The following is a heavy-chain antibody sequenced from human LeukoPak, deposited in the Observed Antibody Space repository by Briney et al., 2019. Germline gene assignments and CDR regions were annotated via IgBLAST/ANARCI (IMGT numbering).Heavy chain of an antibody. V-gene: IGHV3-23*01. CDR1: GFTFTNYA. CDR3: AKDCNGGNCYIDY. CDR2: MSGRGVSS. Sequence: GGSLRLSCAASGFTFTNYAMSWVRQAPGKGLEWVSGMSGRGVSSYYADSVKGRFTISSDNSKNTLYLQMNSLRAEDTAIYYCAKDCNGGNCYIDYWGQGTLVTVAS. J-gene: IGHJ4*02. D-gene: IGHD2-15*01.